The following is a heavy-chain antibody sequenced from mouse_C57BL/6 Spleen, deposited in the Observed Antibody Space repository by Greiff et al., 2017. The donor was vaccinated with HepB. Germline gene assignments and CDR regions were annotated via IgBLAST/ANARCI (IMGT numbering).Heavy chain of an antibody. CDR3: ARGNGYYVDY. CDR1: GYTFTSYW. V-gene: IGHV1-50*01. CDR2: IDPSDSYT. Sequence: QVQLKQPGAELVKPGASVKLSCKASGYTFTSYWMQWVKQRPGQGLEWIGEIDPSDSYTNYNQKFKGKATLTVDTSSSTAYMQLSSLTSEDSAVYYCARGNGYYVDYWGQGTTLTVSS. J-gene: IGHJ2*01. D-gene: IGHD2-2*01.